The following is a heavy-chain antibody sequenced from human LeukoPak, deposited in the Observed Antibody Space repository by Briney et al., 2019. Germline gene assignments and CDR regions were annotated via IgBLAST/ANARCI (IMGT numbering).Heavy chain of an antibody. J-gene: IGHJ5*01. Sequence: PGRSLRLSCAASGFTFSNYGMHWVRQAPGKGLEWVAVIPYDGNDKYNVDSVKGRFTIYRDKSKTTVYLQMSRLRTEDTAVYYCARDWNNWFDFWGQGTLVTVSS. CDR2: IPYDGNDK. CDR1: GFTFSNYG. CDR3: ARDWNNWFDF. V-gene: IGHV3-30*15. D-gene: IGHD1-1*01.